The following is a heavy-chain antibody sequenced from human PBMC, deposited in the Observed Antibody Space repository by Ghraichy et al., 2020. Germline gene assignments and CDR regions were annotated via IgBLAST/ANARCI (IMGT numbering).Heavy chain of an antibody. D-gene: IGHD3-9*01. Sequence: SETLSLTCTVSGGSISSSSYYWGWIRQPPGKGLEWIGSIYYSGSTYYNPSLKSRVTISVDTSKNQFSLKLSSVTAADTAVYYCARGALSQNPNFQHWGQGTLVTVSS. V-gene: IGHV4-39*01. CDR1: GGSISSSSYY. J-gene: IGHJ1*01. CDR3: ARGALSQNPNFQH. CDR2: IYYSGST.